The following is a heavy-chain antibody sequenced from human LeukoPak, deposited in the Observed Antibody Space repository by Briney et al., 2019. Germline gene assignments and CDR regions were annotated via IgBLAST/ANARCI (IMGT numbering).Heavy chain of an antibody. Sequence: GASVKVSCKASGGTFSSYAISWVRQAPGQGLEWMGGIIPIFGTANYAQKFQGGVTITADESTSTAYMELSSLRSEDTAVYYCASEYREDARNRDSYYGMDVWGKGTTVTVSS. D-gene: IGHD1-26*01. CDR2: IIPIFGTA. CDR1: GGTFSSYA. CDR3: ASEYREDARNRDSYYGMDV. V-gene: IGHV1-69*01. J-gene: IGHJ6*04.